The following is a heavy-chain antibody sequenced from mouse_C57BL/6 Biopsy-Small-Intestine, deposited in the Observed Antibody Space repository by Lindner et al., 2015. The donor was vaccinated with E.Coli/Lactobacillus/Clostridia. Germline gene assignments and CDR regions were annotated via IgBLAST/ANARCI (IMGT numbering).Heavy chain of an antibody. J-gene: IGHJ2*01. CDR3: ARSYYSNYGYFDY. Sequence: VQLQESGPELVKPGASVKMSCKASGYTFTTYFMHWVKQKPGQGLEWIGYINPYNDGTNYNEKFKGKATLTSDKSSSTAYMELSSLTSEDSAVYYCARSYYSNYGYFDYWGQGTTLTVSS. CDR1: GYTFTTYF. CDR2: INPYNDGT. V-gene: IGHV1-14*01. D-gene: IGHD2-5*01.